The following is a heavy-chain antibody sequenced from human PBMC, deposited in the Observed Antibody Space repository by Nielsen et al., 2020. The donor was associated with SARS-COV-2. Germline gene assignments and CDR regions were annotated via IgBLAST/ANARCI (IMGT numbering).Heavy chain of an antibody. CDR3: AKNRRDYGDYGDFDY. CDR1: GFPFSNYA. J-gene: IGHJ4*02. D-gene: IGHD4-17*01. Sequence: GESLKISCEASGFPFSNYAMSWVRQAPGKGLEWVSAISYSGETTYYADSVKGRFTVSRDNSKNTLYLQMNSLRVEDTAVYYCAKNRRDYGDYGDFDYWGQGILVTVAS. V-gene: IGHV3-23*01. CDR2: ISYSGETT.